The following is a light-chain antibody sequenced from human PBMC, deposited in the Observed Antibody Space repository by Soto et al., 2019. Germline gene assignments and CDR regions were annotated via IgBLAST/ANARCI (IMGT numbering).Light chain of an antibody. CDR3: CSLTTSHTYV. CDR2: HVT. Sequence: QSALTQPTSVSGSPGQSITISCTGTSSDIGHYDYVSWYQQHPGKAPKLMIYHVTYRPSGVSNRYSGSKSGNSASLTISGLQADDEADYYCCSLTTSHTYVFGSGTKVTVL. J-gene: IGLJ1*01. CDR1: SSDIGHYDY. V-gene: IGLV2-14*03.